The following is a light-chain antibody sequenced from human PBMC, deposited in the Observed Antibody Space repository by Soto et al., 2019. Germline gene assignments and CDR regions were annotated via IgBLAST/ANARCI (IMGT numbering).Light chain of an antibody. V-gene: IGKV3-15*01. CDR2: GAS. J-gene: IGKJ2*01. CDR3: QQGDNWPLT. CDR1: QSISSE. Sequence: EIVMTQSPATLSVSPGERATLSCRASQSISSELAWYQQKPGQPPRLLIYGASTRATGAPARFTGSGSGSDFTLTISGLQSEDFAVYYCQQGDNWPLTFGQGTRLEI.